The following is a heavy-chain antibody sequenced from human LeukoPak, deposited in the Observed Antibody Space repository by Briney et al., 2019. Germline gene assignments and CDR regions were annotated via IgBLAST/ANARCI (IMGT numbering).Heavy chain of an antibody. Sequence: PGGSLRLSCAASGFTVSSNYMSWVRQAPGKGLEWVSVIYSGGSTYYADSVKGRFTISRDNSKNTLYLQMNSLRAEDTAVYYCARDPGGYSSGWYYFDYWGQGTLVTVSS. CDR1: GFTVSSNY. J-gene: IGHJ4*02. D-gene: IGHD6-19*01. CDR2: IYSGGST. CDR3: ARDPGGYSSGWYYFDY. V-gene: IGHV3-53*01.